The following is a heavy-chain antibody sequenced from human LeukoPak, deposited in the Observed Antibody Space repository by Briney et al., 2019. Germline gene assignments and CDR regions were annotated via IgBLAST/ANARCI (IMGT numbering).Heavy chain of an antibody. CDR2: IDPSDSYT. Sequence: GESLKISCKGSGYSFTTYWIIWVRQMPGNGLEWMGRIDPSDSYTNYSPSFQGRVTISIDKSISTAYLQSSSLKASDTAMYYCARVRGYYFDYWGQGTLVTVSS. J-gene: IGHJ4*02. D-gene: IGHD3-10*01. CDR1: GYSFTTYW. CDR3: ARVRGYYFDY. V-gene: IGHV5-10-1*01.